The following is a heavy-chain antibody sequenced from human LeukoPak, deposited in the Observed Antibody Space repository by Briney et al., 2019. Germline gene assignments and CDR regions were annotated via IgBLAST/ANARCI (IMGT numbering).Heavy chain of an antibody. CDR3: TRGAGWLIDY. CDR2: FHNSGTS. Sequence: SETLSLTCAVYGGSFSGYYWSWIRQPPGKGLEWIGYFHNSGTSTYNPSLKSRVTISADTSKNQFSLKLNSLTTADTAVYYCTRGAGWLIDYWGQGILVTVSS. D-gene: IGHD3-16*01. V-gene: IGHV4-34*01. CDR1: GGSFSGYY. J-gene: IGHJ4*02.